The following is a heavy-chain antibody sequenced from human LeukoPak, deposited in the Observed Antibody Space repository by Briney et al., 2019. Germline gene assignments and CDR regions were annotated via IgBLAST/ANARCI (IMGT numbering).Heavy chain of an antibody. CDR2: IYGGTP. CDR1: GFTACDNY. J-gene: IGHJ6*03. CDR3: ARDFEGVHRTTNSYTYYYYMDV. V-gene: IGHV3-53*01. Sequence: GGCLRLSCAASGFTACDNYMSWVREAPGKGRGWGSIIYGGTPYYADSVKGRFTISRDNSKNTVYLQMNSPRAEDTAVYYCARDFEGVHRTTNSYTYYYYMDVWGKGTTVIVSS. D-gene: IGHD2/OR15-2a*01.